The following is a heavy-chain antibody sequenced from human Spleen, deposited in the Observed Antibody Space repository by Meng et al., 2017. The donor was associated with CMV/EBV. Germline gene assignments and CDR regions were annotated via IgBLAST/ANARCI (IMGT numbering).Heavy chain of an antibody. CDR2: TSAYNGNK. CDR1: GYTFTSNC. D-gene: IGHD3-16*02. V-gene: IGHV1-18*01. Sequence: ASVKVSCKASGYTFTSNCFSWARQAPGQGLEWMGWTSAYNGNKNYAQKLQGRVTMNTYTSTSIAYMELSSMRSDETAVYYCARERGRYYDYVGGSYRSNWFDPWGQGTLVTVSS. J-gene: IGHJ5*02. CDR3: ARERGRYYDYVGGSYRSNWFDP.